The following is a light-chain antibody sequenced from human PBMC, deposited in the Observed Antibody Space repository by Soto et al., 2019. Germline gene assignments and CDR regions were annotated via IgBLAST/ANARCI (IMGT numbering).Light chain of an antibody. CDR1: TSDFGFYNY. CDR2: EVT. J-gene: IGLJ1*01. CDR3: SSYTSSTDYV. Sequence: QSVLTQPASVSGSPEQSITISCTGTTSDFGFYNYVSWYQHHPGKAPKLLIYEVTNRHSGVSNRFSGSKSGNTASLTISGLQAEDEADYYCSSYTSSTDYVFGTGTKVTVL. V-gene: IGLV2-14*01.